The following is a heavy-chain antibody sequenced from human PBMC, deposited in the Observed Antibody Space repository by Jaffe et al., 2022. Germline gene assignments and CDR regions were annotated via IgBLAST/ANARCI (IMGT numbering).Heavy chain of an antibody. CDR1: GYSISSGYY. V-gene: IGHV4-38-2*01. D-gene: IGHD4-17*01. CDR2: IYHSGST. CDR3: ASPTVTPERDAFDI. Sequence: QVQLQESGPGLVKPSETLSLTCAVSGYSISSGYYWGWIRQPPGKGLEWIGSIYHSGSTYYNPSLKSRVTISVDTSKNQFSLKLSSVTAADTAVYYCASPTVTPERDAFDIWGQGTMVTVSS. J-gene: IGHJ3*02.